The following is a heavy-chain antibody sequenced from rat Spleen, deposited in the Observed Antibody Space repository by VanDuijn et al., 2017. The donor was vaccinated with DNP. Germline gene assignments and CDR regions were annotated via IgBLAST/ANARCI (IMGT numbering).Heavy chain of an antibody. V-gene: IGHV5-22*01. Sequence: EVQLVESGGGLVQPGRSLKLSCGASGFTFSDYYMAWVRQAPQKGLEWVATISTSGSRTYYADSVKGRFTISRDKAKSSLYLQMNSLKSEDTATYYCATTPTGMGFAYWGQGTLVTVSS. CDR1: GFTFSDYY. CDR3: ATTPTGMGFAY. CDR2: ISTSGSRT. D-gene: IGHD1-7*01. J-gene: IGHJ3*01.